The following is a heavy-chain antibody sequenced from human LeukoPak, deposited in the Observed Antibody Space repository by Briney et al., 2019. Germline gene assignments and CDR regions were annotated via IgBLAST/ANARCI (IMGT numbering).Heavy chain of an antibody. D-gene: IGHD5-12*01. CDR2: FDPEDGET. Sequence: ASVKVSCKASGYTFTGYYMHWVRQAPGKGLEWMGGFDPEDGETIYAQKFQGRVTMTEDTSTDTAYMELSSLRSEDTAVYYCATDRGDIVATIRAGAFDIWGQGTMVTVSS. J-gene: IGHJ3*02. CDR3: ATDRGDIVATIRAGAFDI. CDR1: GYTFTGYY. V-gene: IGHV1-24*01.